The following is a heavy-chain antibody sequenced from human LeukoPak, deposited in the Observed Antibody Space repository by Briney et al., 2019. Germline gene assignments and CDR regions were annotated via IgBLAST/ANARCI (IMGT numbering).Heavy chain of an antibody. Sequence: GGSLRLSCAVSGFTFTRYAMSWVRQAPGKGLDWVSVISGSGDSTHYADSVNGRFTISRDNSENTLHLQMSSVRVEDTAIYYCTTLSDAIAAAGTRNYWGQGTLATVSS. CDR3: TTLSDAIAAAGTRNY. CDR1: GFTFTRYA. D-gene: IGHD6-13*01. V-gene: IGHV3-23*01. J-gene: IGHJ4*02. CDR2: ISGSGDST.